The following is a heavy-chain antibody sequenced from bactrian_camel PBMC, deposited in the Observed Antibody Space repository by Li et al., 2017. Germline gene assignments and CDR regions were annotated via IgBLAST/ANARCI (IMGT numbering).Heavy chain of an antibody. V-gene: IGHV3S40*01. CDR3: ATGRVYSDY. Sequence: VQLVESGGGLVQPGGSVRISCASSGFSFSSGYMSWVRQAPGKGLEWVSAINSGGGSTYYADSVKGRLTISRDKAKNTLYLQMNNLKTEDTAVYYCATGRVYSDYWGQGTQVTVS. CDR1: GFSFSSGY. D-gene: IGHD4*01. J-gene: IGHJ4*01. CDR2: INSGGGST.